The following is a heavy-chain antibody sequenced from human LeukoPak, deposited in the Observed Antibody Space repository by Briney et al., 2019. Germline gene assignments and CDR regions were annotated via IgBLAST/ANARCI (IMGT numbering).Heavy chain of an antibody. CDR2: IYHSGST. V-gene: IGHV4-38-2*02. CDR3: ARESDSSGYFH. CDR1: GYSISSGYY. J-gene: IGHJ4*02. D-gene: IGHD3-22*01. Sequence: SETLSLTCTASGYSISSGYYWGWIRQPPGKGLEWIGSIYHSGSTYYNPSLKSRVTISVDTSKNQFSLKLSSVTAADTAVYYCARESDSSGYFHWGQGTLVTVSS.